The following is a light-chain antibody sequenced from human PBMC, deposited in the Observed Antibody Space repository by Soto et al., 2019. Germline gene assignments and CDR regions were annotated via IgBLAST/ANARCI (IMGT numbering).Light chain of an antibody. V-gene: IGLV1-51*01. CDR2: DNN. CDR3: GTWDSSLSAGV. J-gene: IGLJ2*01. Sequence: QSVLTQPPSVSAAPGQKVTVSCSGSSSNIENNYVSWYQQLPGTAPKLLIYDNNKRPSGIPDRFSGSKSGTSATLGITGRQTGDEADYYCGTWDSSLSAGVFGGGTKLTVL. CDR1: SSNIENNY.